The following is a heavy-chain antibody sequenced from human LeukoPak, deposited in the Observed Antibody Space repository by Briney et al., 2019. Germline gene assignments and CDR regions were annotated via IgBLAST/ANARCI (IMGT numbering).Heavy chain of an antibody. J-gene: IGHJ3*02. CDR3: AIDGIVVVPAAIPGRAFDI. Sequence: SETLSLTCAVSGGSFSGYYWSWIRQPPGKGLEWVGYIYYSGSTNYNPSLRSRGTISVDTSKNQFSLKLSSVTAADTDVYYCAIDGIVVVPAAIPGRAFDIWGQGTMVTVSS. CDR2: IYYSGST. D-gene: IGHD2-2*02. V-gene: IGHV4-59*01. CDR1: GGSFSGYY.